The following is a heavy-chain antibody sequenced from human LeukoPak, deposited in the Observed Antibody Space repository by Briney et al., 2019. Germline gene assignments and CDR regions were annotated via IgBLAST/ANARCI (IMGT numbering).Heavy chain of an antibody. V-gene: IGHV4-59*08. CDR3: ACSSTTLFDY. CDR1: GGSISSYY. D-gene: IGHD2-2*01. CDR2: FYYSGST. Sequence: SETLSLTCTVSGGSISSYYWSWIRQPPGKGLEWIGYFYYSGSTNYNPSLKSRVTISVDTSQNQFSLKLSSVTAADTAVYYCACSSTTLFDYWGQGTLVTVSS. J-gene: IGHJ4*02.